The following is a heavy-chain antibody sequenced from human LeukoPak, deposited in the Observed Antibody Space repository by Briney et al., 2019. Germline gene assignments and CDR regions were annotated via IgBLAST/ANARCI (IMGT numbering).Heavy chain of an antibody. Sequence: GGSLRLSCAASGFTFSSYSMNWVRQAPGKGLEWVSSISSSSSYIYYADSVKGRFTISRDNAKNSLYLQMNSLRAEDTAVYYSARGRDYYDSSGNFDYWGQGTLVTVSS. V-gene: IGHV3-21*01. J-gene: IGHJ4*02. CDR3: ARGRDYYDSSGNFDY. D-gene: IGHD3-22*01. CDR2: ISSSSSYI. CDR1: GFTFSSYS.